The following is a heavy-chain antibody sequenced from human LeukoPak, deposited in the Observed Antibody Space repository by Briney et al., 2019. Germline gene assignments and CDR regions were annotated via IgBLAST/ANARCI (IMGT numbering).Heavy chain of an antibody. D-gene: IGHD2-15*01. V-gene: IGHV4-4*09. Sequence: PSETLSLTCTVSGGSNSSYYWTWIRQPPGKGLEWIGYIHTNGSTNYNPSLKSRVTMSVDMSKNQFSLRLTSVTAADTAVYYCVRPGQSNWWVYFNYWGQGTVVTVSS. CDR2: IHTNGST. CDR3: VRPGQSNWWVYFNY. CDR1: GGSNSSYY. J-gene: IGHJ4*02.